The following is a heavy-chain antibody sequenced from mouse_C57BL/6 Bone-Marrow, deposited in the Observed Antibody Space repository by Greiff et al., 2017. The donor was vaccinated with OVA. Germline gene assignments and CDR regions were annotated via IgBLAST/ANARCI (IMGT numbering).Heavy chain of an antibody. V-gene: IGHV1-15*01. CDR2: IDPETGGT. J-gene: IGHJ2*01. CDR1: GYTFTDYE. Sequence: VQLQQSGAELVRPGASVTLSCKASGYTFTDYEMHWVKQTPVHGLEWIGAIDPETGGTAYNQKFKGKAILSADKYSSTAFLELRILTSENAAVYYCTRSGGNYWGQGTTLTVSS. CDR3: TRSGGNY. D-gene: IGHD3-1*01.